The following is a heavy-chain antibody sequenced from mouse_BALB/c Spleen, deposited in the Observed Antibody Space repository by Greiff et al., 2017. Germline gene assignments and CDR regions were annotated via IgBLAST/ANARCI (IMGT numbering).Heavy chain of an antibody. CDR2: IDPYNGGT. CDR3: TRVGYYGYNSMDY. Sequence: EVQLQQSGPELVKPGASVKVSCKASGYSFTDYNMYWVKQSHGKSLEWIGYIDPYNGGTSYNQKFKGKAKLTAVTSASTAYMELSSLTNEDSAVYYCTRVGYYGYNSMDYWGQGTSVTVSS. V-gene: IGHV1S135*01. D-gene: IGHD1-2*01. J-gene: IGHJ4*01. CDR1: GYSFTDYN.